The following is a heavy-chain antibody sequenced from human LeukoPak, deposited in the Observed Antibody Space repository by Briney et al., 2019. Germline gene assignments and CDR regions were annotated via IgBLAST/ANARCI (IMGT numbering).Heavy chain of an antibody. J-gene: IGHJ4*02. V-gene: IGHV3-48*01. CDR3: ARDANLMWEY. D-gene: IGHD1-26*01. CDR1: GFTFSSYS. Sequence: GGSLRLSCAASGFTFSSYSMTWVRQAPGKRLEWVSYISSSSRTVYYTDSVKGRFTVSRDNAKNSLYLQMNSLRAEDTAVYYCARDANLMWEYWGQGTLVTVSS. CDR2: ISSSSRTV.